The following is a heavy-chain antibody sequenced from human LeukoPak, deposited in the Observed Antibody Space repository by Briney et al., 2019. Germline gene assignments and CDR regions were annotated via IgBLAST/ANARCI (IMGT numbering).Heavy chain of an antibody. CDR2: INSDGSST. D-gene: IGHD1-1*01. J-gene: IGHJ4*02. CDR3: ARGTRGPYYFDY. V-gene: IGHV3-74*03. CDR1: GFTFSSYW. Sequence: PGGSLRLSCAASGFTFSSYWIHWVRHAPGKGLVWVSRINSDGSSTTYADSVRGRFTIPRDNAKNTVYLQMNSLRAEDTAIYYCARGTRGPYYFDYWGQGTLVTVSS.